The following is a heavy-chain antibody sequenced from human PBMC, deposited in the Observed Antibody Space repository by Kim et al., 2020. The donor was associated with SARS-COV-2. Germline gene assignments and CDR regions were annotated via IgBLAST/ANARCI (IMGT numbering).Heavy chain of an antibody. D-gene: IGHD3-9*01. CDR1: GGTFSSYA. Sequence: SVKVSCKASGGTFSSYAISWVRQAPGQGLEWMGGIIPIFGTANYAQKFQGRVTITADESTRTAYMELSSLRSEDTAVYNCARAGIRYFDWLSEGGMDVWGQRATVAVSS. V-gene: IGHV1-69*13. CDR3: ARAGIRYFDWLSEGGMDV. CDR2: IIPIFGTA. J-gene: IGHJ6*02.